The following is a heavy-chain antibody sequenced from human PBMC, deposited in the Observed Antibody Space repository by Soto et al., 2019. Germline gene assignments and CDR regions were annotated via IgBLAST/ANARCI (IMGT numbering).Heavy chain of an antibody. J-gene: IGHJ6*02. CDR2: IVPVLGAA. CDR1: GGTFSSYA. D-gene: IGHD3-10*01. Sequence: SVKVSCKASGGTFSSYAINWVRQAPGQGLEWLGGIVPVLGAATYSPGFQGRVTITADESTRTIYMQLSGLRSEDTAVYYCARDLDAMIRETAVGLDARRQGTAVTVSS. V-gene: IGHV1-69*13. CDR3: ARDLDAMIRETAVGLDA.